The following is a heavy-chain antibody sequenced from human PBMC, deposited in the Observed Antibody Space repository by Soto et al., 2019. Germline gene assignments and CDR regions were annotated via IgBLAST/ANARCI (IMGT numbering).Heavy chain of an antibody. V-gene: IGHV3-21*01. J-gene: IGHJ4*02. CDR2: ISSSSSYI. D-gene: IGHD3-22*01. Sequence: EVPLVESGGGLVKPGGSLRLSCAASGFTFSSYSMNWVRQAPVKGLEWDSSISSSSSYIYYADSVKGRFTISRDNAKNSIYRQMNSLRAEDMAVYYSAREQGKYYVSSRYYFFDYWGQGTLLTVS. CDR1: GFTFSSYS. CDR3: AREQGKYYVSSRYYFFDY.